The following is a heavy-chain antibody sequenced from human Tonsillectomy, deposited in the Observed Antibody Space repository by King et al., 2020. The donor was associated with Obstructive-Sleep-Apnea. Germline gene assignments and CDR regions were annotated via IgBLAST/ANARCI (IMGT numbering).Heavy chain of an antibody. CDR2: IFYSGCS. J-gene: IGHJ6*02. Sequence: VQLQESGPGLVKPSETLSLTCTVSGDSISSYYWSWIRQPPGKGLEWIGYIFYSGCSKYNPSLKSRVTISVETSKNQFSLKLSSVTAADTAVYYCARNTEHYYYYGMDVWGQGTTGTVSS. CDR1: GDSISSYY. V-gene: IGHV4-59*08. CDR3: ARNTEHYYYYGMDV. D-gene: IGHD1-26*01.